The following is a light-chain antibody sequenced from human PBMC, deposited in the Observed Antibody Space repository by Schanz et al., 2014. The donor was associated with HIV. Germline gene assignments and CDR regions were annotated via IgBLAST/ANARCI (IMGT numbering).Light chain of an antibody. V-gene: IGKV1-39*01. Sequence: DIQMTQSPSSLSASVGDRVTITCRASQSISISFNWYQQKPGKAPRLLIYATSLLHTGVPSRFSGSGSGTHFILNITSLQFADFATYYFHQSYSATPYTFRQGTRLEIK. CDR2: ATS. CDR1: QSISIS. CDR3: HQSYSATPYT. J-gene: IGKJ2*01.